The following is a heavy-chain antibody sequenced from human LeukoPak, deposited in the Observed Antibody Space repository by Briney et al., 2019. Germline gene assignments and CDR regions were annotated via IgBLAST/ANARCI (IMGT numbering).Heavy chain of an antibody. J-gene: IGHJ4*01. V-gene: IGHV4-39*01. CDR3: ARQPPFVLRYFDWLPFEDY. Sequence: SETLSLTCTVSGGSISSSSYYWGWIRQPPGKGLEWIGSIYYSGSTYYNPSLKSRVTISVDTSKNQFSLKLSSVTAADTAVYYCARQPPFVLRYFDWLPFEDYWGQEPWSPSPQ. D-gene: IGHD3-9*01. CDR1: GGSISSSSYY. CDR2: IYYSGST.